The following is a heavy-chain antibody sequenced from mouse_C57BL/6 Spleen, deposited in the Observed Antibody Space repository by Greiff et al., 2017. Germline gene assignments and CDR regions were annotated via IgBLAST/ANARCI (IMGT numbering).Heavy chain of an antibody. V-gene: IGHV1-69*01. J-gene: IGHJ4*01. D-gene: IGHD1-1*01. CDR2: IDPSDSYT. CDR3: ARWGTTVAYYAMDY. CDR1: GYTFTSYW. Sequence: VQLQQPGAELVMPGASVKLSCKASGYTFTSYWMHWVKQRPGQGLEWIGEIDPSDSYTNYNQKFKGKSTLTVDKSSSTAYMQLSSLTSEDSAVYYCARWGTTVAYYAMDYWGQGTSVTVSS.